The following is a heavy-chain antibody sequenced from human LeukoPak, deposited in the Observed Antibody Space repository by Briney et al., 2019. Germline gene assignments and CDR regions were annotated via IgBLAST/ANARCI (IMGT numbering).Heavy chain of an antibody. D-gene: IGHD3-22*01. Sequence: ASVKLSCKASGYTFTSYGISWVRQAPGQGLEWMGWIGAYNGNTTYAKKLQARVNMTTDTSTSTAYMALRSLRSDHTAVYYGARVPTLVVITVRYYYGMDVWSQGTTVTVSS. CDR3: ARVPTLVVITVRYYYGMDV. CDR2: IGAYNGNT. V-gene: IGHV1-18*01. J-gene: IGHJ6*02. CDR1: GYTFTSYG.